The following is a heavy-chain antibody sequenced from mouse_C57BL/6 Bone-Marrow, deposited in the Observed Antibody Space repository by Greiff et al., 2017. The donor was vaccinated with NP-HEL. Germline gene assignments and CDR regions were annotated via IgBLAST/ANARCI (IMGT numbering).Heavy chain of an antibody. Sequence: DVMLVESGGGLVKPGGSLKLSCAASGFTFSSYAMSWVRQTPEKRLEWVATISDGGSYTYYPDNVKGRFTISRDNAKNNLYLQMSHLKSEDTAMYYCARDFPIYYDYDVGFAYWGQGTLVTVSA. CDR1: GFTFSSYA. CDR3: ARDFPIYYDYDVGFAY. J-gene: IGHJ3*01. CDR2: ISDGGSYT. V-gene: IGHV5-4*01. D-gene: IGHD2-4*01.